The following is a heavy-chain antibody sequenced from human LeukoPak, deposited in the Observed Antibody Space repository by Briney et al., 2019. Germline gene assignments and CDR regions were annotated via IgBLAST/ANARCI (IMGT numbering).Heavy chain of an antibody. CDR2: INGGNGNT. Sequence: GASVKVSCKASGYTFTSYAMHWVRQAPGQRLEWMGWINGGNGNTKHSQKFQGRVTTTRDTSASTAYMHLSSLRSEDTAVYYCARGGRRYFDYFDYWGQGTLVTVSS. CDR3: ARGGRRYFDYFDY. CDR1: GYTFTSYA. D-gene: IGHD3-9*01. V-gene: IGHV1-3*01. J-gene: IGHJ4*02.